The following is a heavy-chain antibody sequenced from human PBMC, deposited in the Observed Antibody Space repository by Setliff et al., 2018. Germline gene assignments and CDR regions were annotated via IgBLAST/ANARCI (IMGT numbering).Heavy chain of an antibody. Sequence: PGGSLRLSCAASGITFSTYSMNWVRQAPGKGLEWVSYISSRSDIIYYADSVKGRFTISRDNAKNSLYLQVNSLRAEDTAVYYCATNPRKGRSGGYYYDDPYYYYMDVWGKGTTVTVS. CDR2: ISSRSDII. CDR3: ATNPRKGRSGGYYYDDPYYYYMDV. CDR1: GITFSTYS. J-gene: IGHJ6*03. D-gene: IGHD3-22*01. V-gene: IGHV3-48*01.